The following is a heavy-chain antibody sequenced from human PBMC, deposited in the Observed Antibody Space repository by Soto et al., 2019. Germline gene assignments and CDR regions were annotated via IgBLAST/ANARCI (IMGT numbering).Heavy chain of an antibody. CDR2: IYYSGNT. D-gene: IGHD3-22*01. CDR1: GVSISDYY. J-gene: IGHJ4*02. V-gene: IGHV4-59*01. Sequence: SETLSLTCTVSGVSISDYYWSWIRQPPGKGLEWIGYIYYSGNTNYNPSLKSRVTISEDTSKNQFSLRLSSVNTADTAVYYCARDREYYDSSGLYFDYWGQGTLVTVSS. CDR3: ARDREYYDSSGLYFDY.